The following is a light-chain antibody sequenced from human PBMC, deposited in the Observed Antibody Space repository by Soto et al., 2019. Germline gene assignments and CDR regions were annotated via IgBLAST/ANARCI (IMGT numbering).Light chain of an antibody. CDR2: EVS. CDR3: SLYTSSSTWV. J-gene: IGLJ3*02. Sequence: QTVVTQPPSVSGSPGQSVTISCTGTSSDVGSYNRVSWYQQPPGTAPKLMIYEVSNRPSGVPDRFSGSKSGNTASLTISGLQAEDEADYYCSLYTSSSTWVFGGGTKLTVL. CDR1: SSDVGSYNR. V-gene: IGLV2-18*01.